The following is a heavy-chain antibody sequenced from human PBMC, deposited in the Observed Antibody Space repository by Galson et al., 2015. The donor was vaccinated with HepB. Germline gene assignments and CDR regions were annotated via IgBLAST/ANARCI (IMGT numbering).Heavy chain of an antibody. CDR1: GFTFSSYW. V-gene: IGHV3-7*01. D-gene: IGHD6-19*01. J-gene: IGHJ4*02. CDR2: IKQDGSEK. CDR3: AREFFPGIAVAGTGY. Sequence: SLRLSCAASGFTFSSYWMSWVRQAPGKGLEWVANIKQDGSEKYYVDSVKGRFTISRDNAKNSLYLQMNSLRAEDTAVYYCAREFFPGIAVAGTGYWGQGTLVTVSS.